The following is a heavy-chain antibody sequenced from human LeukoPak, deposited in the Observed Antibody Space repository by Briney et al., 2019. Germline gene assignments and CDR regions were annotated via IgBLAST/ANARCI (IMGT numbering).Heavy chain of an antibody. J-gene: IGHJ4*02. D-gene: IGHD3-10*01. CDR1: GFAFSSSA. Sequence: GGSLRLSCEASGFAFSSSAMHWVRQASGKGLEWVGRIRSKANTYATAYAASVKGRFTISRDDSKNTAYLQMTSLKTEDTAVYYCTRLTMVRGLILYFDYWSQGTLVTVSS. CDR3: TRLTMVRGLILYFDY. V-gene: IGHV3-73*01. CDR2: IRSKANTYAT.